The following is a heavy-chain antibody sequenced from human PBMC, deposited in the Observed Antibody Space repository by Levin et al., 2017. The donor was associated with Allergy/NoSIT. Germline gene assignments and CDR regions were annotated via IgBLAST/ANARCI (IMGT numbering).Heavy chain of an antibody. J-gene: IGHJ4*02. CDR3: ARGRCTTGVCAWRGWTNHHRLDY. CDR1: GGPFSGYF. D-gene: IGHD2-8*01. Sequence: SETLSLTCAVYGGPFSGYFWSWIRQPPGKGLEWIGEMNDSGTTNYNPSLKSRVTISVDTSKNQFSLKLTSVTAADTAVYYCARGRCTTGVCAWRGWTNHHRLDYWGQGTLVTVSS. V-gene: IGHV4-34*01. CDR2: MNDSGTT.